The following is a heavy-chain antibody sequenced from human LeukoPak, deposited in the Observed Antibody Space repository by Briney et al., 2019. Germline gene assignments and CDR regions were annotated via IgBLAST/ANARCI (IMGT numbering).Heavy chain of an antibody. D-gene: IGHD6-13*01. J-gene: IGHJ4*02. Sequence: SQTLSLTCTVSGGSINSGDYYWSRIRQPPGKGLEWIGYIYYSGSTYYNPSLKSRVSISVDTSKKQLSLKLRSVTAADTAVYYCARVIAPPRMGYFDYWGQGTLVTVSS. CDR3: ARVIAPPRMGYFDY. CDR2: IYYSGST. CDR1: GGSINSGDYY. V-gene: IGHV4-30-4*01.